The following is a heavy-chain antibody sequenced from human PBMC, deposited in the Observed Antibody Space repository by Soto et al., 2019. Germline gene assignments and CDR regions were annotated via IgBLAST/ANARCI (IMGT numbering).Heavy chain of an antibody. D-gene: IGHD5-12*01. CDR2: IVVGSGDT. Sequence: SVKVSCKASGFTFTNSAVQWVRQARGQRLEWMGWIVVGSGDTKYAQKFQERVTFTRDTSTSTAYMELSSLRSEDTAVYYCARDPSGYDLPAYWGQGTLVTVSS. CDR3: ARDPSGYDLPAY. V-gene: IGHV1-58*01. J-gene: IGHJ4*02. CDR1: GFTFTNSA.